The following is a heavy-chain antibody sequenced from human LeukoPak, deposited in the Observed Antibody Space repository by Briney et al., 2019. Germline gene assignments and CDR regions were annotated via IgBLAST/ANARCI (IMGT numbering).Heavy chain of an antibody. Sequence: SETLSLTCTVSGGSISSYYWSWIRQPAGKGLEWIGCIYTSGSTNYNPSLKSRVTISVEKYTNQFSLKLSPVPAPNRPVCYFARARDFWRPPGWSTPWGEGTLVTVPS. CDR2: IYTSGST. CDR3: ARARDFWRPPGWSTP. J-gene: IGHJ5*02. D-gene: IGHD3-3*01. CDR1: GGSISSYY. V-gene: IGHV4-4*07.